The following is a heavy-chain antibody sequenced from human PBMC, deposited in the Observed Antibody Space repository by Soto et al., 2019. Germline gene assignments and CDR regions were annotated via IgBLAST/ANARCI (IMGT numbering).Heavy chain of an antibody. V-gene: IGHV4-4*02. Sequence: QVQLQESGPGLVKPSGTLSLTCAVSGGSISSSNWWSWVRQPPGKGLEWIGEIYHSGSTNYNPSLKRRVTIXXDXSXXQSSLKLSSVTAADTAVYYCARRLTTVTTRDWFDPWGQGTLVTVSS. D-gene: IGHD4-17*01. CDR1: GGSISSSNW. CDR2: IYHSGST. CDR3: ARRLTTVTTRDWFDP. J-gene: IGHJ5*02.